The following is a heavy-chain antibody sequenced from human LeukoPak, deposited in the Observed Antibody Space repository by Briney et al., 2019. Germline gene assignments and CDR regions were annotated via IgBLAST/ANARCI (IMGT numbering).Heavy chain of an antibody. Sequence: LRLSCAASGFTFSDYYMSWIRQPPGKGLEWIGSIYYSGSTYYNPSLKSRVTISVDTSKNQFPLKLSSVTAADTAVYYCARDKDSGYDLFYYGMDVWGQGTTVTVSS. J-gene: IGHJ6*02. CDR3: ARDKDSGYDLFYYGMDV. D-gene: IGHD5-12*01. CDR2: IYYSGST. V-gene: IGHV4-30-4*08. CDR1: GFTFSDYY.